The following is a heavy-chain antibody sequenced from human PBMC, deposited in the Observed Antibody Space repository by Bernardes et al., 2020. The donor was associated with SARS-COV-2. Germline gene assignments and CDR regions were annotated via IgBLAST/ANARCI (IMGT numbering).Heavy chain of an antibody. CDR2: TFTGGST. D-gene: IGHD3-22*01. Sequence: GGSLRLSCVASGFTVDSDYMTWVRQAPGKGLEWVSLTFTGGSTSYADSVKGRFTISRDNSKNTLYLHLNSLRTEDTAVYYCARAHSGYYDAYDIWGQGTMVTVSS. J-gene: IGHJ3*02. V-gene: IGHV3-66*02. CDR1: GFTVDSDY. CDR3: ARAHSGYYDAYDI.